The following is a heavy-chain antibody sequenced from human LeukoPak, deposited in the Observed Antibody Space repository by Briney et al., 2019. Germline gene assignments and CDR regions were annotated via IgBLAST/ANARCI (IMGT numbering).Heavy chain of an antibody. D-gene: IGHD2-2*01. J-gene: IGHJ3*01. CDR1: GFTFSTSE. V-gene: IGHV3-30*04. Sequence: GGSLRLSCAAAGFTFSTSEMHWVRQAPGKGMAWVAVISHAGNVQYYAGSVRGRFTVSRDNSKNALYLQMNSLRVEDTAVYYCARDRDCSRTSCFNAFDVWGQGTMAIVSS. CDR2: ISHAGNVQ. CDR3: ARDRDCSRTSCFNAFDV.